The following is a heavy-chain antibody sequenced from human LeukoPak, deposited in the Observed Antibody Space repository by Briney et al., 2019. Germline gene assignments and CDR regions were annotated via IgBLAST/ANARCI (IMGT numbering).Heavy chain of an antibody. CDR1: GYTFTGYY. CDR2: INPNSGGT. D-gene: IGHD1-26*01. Sequence: ASVKVSCKASGYTFTGYYMHWVRQAPGQGLEWMGRINPNSGGTNYAQKFQGRVTITRDTSASTAYMELSSLRSEDTAVYYCARSDGATPYWGQGTLVTVSS. J-gene: IGHJ4*02. CDR3: ARSDGATPY. V-gene: IGHV1-2*06.